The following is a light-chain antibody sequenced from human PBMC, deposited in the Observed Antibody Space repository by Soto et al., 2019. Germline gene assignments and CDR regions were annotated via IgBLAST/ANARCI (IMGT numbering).Light chain of an antibody. CDR2: XXX. Sequence: EIVLTQSPGTLSLSPGQRXXXXXXXSQTLSTSFLAWYQQTPGQAPRLLIXXXXIRATGVPARFSGSRSGAEFTLTISSLQSXDFAVYYCXQYDKXXXTFXQGTKVDI. CDR3: XQYDKXXXT. J-gene: IGKJ1*01. CDR1: QTLSTSF. V-gene: IGKV3-20*01.